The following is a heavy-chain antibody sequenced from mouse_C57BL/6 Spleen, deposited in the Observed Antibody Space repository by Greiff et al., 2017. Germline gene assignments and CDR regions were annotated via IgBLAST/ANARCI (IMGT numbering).Heavy chain of an antibody. V-gene: IGHV14-2*01. CDR1: GFNIKDYY. J-gene: IGHJ1*03. CDR2: IDPEDGET. CDR3: ARAGYGSSYWYFDV. Sequence: DVKLVESGAELVKPGASVKLSCTASGFNIKDYYMHWVKQRPEQGLEWIGRIDPEDGETKYAPKFQGKATLTADTSSNTAYLQLSSLTSEDTAVYYCARAGYGSSYWYFDVWGTGTTVTVSS. D-gene: IGHD1-1*01.